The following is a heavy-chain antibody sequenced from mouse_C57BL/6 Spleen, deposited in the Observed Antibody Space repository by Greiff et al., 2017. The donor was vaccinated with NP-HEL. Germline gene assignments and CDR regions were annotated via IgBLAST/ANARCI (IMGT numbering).Heavy chain of an antibody. Sequence: DVMLVESGGGLVKPGGSLKLSCAASGFTFSSYAMSWVRQTPEKRLEWVATISDGGSYTYYPDNVKGRFTISRDNAKNNLYLQMSHLKSEDTAMYYCARAGYYYGSSPFAYWGQGTLVTVSA. CDR1: GFTFSSYA. CDR2: ISDGGSYT. D-gene: IGHD1-1*01. CDR3: ARAGYYYGSSPFAY. V-gene: IGHV5-4*03. J-gene: IGHJ3*01.